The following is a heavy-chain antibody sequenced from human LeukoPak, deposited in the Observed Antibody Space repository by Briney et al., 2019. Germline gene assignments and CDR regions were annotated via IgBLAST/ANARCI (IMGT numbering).Heavy chain of an antibody. CDR3: ARERRGLSQYYYDSSGYDIDY. V-gene: IGHV1-69*05. CDR1: GGTFSSYA. CDR2: IIPIFGTA. J-gene: IGHJ4*02. D-gene: IGHD3-22*01. Sequence: VASVKVSCKASGGTFSSYAISWVRQAPGQGLEWMGRIIPIFGTANYAQKFQGRVTITTDESTSTAYMELSSLRSEDTAVYYCARERRGLSQYYYDSSGYDIDYWGQGTLVTVSS.